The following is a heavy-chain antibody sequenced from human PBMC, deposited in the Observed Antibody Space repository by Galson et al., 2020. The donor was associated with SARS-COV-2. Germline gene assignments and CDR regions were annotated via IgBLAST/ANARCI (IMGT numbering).Heavy chain of an antibody. D-gene: IGHD3-10*01. Sequence: QAGGSLRLSCAASGFTVSNKYMTWVRQVPGKGLEWVSLIYIGANTEYADSVKGRFTISRDDSKNTLYLQMNSLRAEDTAIYYCATYNGSSLSNWYFDLWGRGTLVTVSS. CDR3: ATYNGSSLSNWYFDL. CDR1: GFTVSNKY. J-gene: IGHJ2*01. V-gene: IGHV3-53*01. CDR2: IYIGANT.